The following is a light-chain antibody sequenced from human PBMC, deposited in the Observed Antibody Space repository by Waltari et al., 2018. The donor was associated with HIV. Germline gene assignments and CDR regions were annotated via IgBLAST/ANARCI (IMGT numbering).Light chain of an antibody. Sequence: QMTQSPSTLSASVGDAAILTCRASQNIDNWLAWYQQRPGRAPKLLMSMTSVLETGVPSRFRGSGSGTTFTLTINSLQPDDFGTYYCQQYSTHYGFGQGTRVE. J-gene: IGKJ2*01. CDR3: QQYSTHYG. V-gene: IGKV1-5*03. CDR2: MTS. CDR1: QNIDNW.